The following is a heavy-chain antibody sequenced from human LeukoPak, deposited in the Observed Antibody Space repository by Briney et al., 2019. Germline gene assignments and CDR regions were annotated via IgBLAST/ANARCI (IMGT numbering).Heavy chain of an antibody. Sequence: ASVKVSCKASGYTFTSYGISWVRQAPGQGLEWMGWISAYNGNTNYAQKLQGRVTMTTDTFTSTAYMELRSLRSDDTAVYYCARDLRVITEGDFDYWGQGTLVTVSS. CDR1: GYTFTSYG. D-gene: IGHD3-16*01. J-gene: IGHJ4*02. CDR2: ISAYNGNT. CDR3: ARDLRVITEGDFDY. V-gene: IGHV1-18*01.